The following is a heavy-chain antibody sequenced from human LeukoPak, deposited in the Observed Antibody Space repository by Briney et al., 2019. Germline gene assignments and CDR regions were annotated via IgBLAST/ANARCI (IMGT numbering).Heavy chain of an antibody. CDR1: GFTFSSYA. CDR2: ISYDGSNK. Sequence: GRSLRLSCAASGFTFSSYAMHWVRQAPGKGLEWVAVISYDGSNKYYADSVKGRFTISRDNSKNTLYLQMNSLRAEDTAVYYCARDHYDILTGYLDYWGRGTLVTVSS. J-gene: IGHJ4*02. V-gene: IGHV3-30*04. D-gene: IGHD3-9*01. CDR3: ARDHYDILTGYLDY.